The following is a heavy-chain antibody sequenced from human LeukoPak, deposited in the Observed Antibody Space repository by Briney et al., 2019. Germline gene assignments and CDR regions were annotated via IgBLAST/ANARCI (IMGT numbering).Heavy chain of an antibody. V-gene: IGHV3-23*01. J-gene: IGHJ4*02. D-gene: IGHD3-3*01. CDR1: GFTFINAW. CDR3: AKDRGLLRFLEWSRVYDY. CDR2: ISGSGGST. Sequence: GGSLRLSCAASGFTFINAWMSWVRQAPGKGLEWVSAISGSGGSTYYADSVKGRFTISRDNSKNTLYLQMNSLRAEDTAVYYCAKDRGLLRFLEWSRVYDYWGQGTLVTVSS.